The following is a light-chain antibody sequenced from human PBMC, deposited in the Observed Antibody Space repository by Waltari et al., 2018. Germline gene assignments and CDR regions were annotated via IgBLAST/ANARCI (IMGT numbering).Light chain of an antibody. CDR2: KDT. CDR3: QSADSTSTHVV. V-gene: IGLV3-25*03. J-gene: IGLJ2*01. CDR1: ALQKQY. Sequence: SYELTQPPSVSVSPGQTATITCSGDALQKQYAFWYQQKQGQAPVLVTYKDTERPSGIPDRFSGSTSGTTVTLTISGVQAEDEADYYCQSADSTSTHVVFGGGTKLTVL.